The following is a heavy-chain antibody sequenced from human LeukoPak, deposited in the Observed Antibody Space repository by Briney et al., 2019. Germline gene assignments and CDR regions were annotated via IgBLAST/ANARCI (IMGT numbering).Heavy chain of an antibody. J-gene: IGHJ4*02. CDR3: ARDEYDFWSGYSPTSRHDY. Sequence: EASVTVSCKASGYTFTSYGISWVRQAPGQGLEWMGWISAYNGNTNYAQKLQGRVTMTTDTSTSTAYMELRSLRSDDTAVYYCARDEYDFWSGYSPTSRHDYWGQGTLVTVSS. CDR2: ISAYNGNT. V-gene: IGHV1-18*01. CDR1: GYTFTSYG. D-gene: IGHD3-3*01.